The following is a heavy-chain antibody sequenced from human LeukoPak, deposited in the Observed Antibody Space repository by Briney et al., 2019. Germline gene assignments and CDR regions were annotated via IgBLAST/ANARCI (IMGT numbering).Heavy chain of an antibody. J-gene: IGHJ4*02. CDR2: IYYSGST. D-gene: IGHD4-23*01. Sequence: PSETLSLTCTVPGGYISSGGYYWLWIRQHPGKGLEWIGYIYYSGSTYYNPSLKSRVTISVDTSKNQFSLKLSSVTAADTAVYYCASVWGGGTYYFDYWGQGTLVTVSS. CDR3: ASVWGGGTYYFDY. V-gene: IGHV4-31*03. CDR1: GGYISSGGYY.